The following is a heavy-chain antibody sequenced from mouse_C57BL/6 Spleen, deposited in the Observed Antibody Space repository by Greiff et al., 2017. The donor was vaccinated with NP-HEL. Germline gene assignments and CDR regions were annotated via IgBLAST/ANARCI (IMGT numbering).Heavy chain of an antibody. Sequence: VQLKQSGPELVKPGASVKISCKASGYSFTGYYMNWVKQSPEKSLEWIGEINPSTGGTTYNQKFKAKATLTVDKSSSTAYMQLKSLTSEDSAVYYCARPRTGHFDYWGQGTTLTVSS. D-gene: IGHD4-1*01. J-gene: IGHJ2*01. CDR1: GYSFTGYY. CDR3: ARPRTGHFDY. CDR2: INPSTGGT. V-gene: IGHV1-42*01.